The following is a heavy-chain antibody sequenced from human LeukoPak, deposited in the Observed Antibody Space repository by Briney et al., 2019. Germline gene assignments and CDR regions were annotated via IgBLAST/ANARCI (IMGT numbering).Heavy chain of an antibody. CDR3: VRIYDAFDI. J-gene: IGHJ3*02. Sequence: GGSLRLSCAASGFTFSSYGMHWVRQAPGKGLYWVAVISYDGVDKYYADSMKGRFTISRDNSKNTLYLQMNSLRAEDTAVYYCVRIYDAFDIWGQGTLVTVSS. CDR2: ISYDGVDK. CDR1: GFTFSSYG. D-gene: IGHD5-12*01. V-gene: IGHV3-30*03.